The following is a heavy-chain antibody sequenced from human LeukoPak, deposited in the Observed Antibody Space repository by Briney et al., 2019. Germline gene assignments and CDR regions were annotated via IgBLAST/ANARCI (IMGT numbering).Heavy chain of an antibody. J-gene: IGHJ4*02. CDR3: ATMYYDFWSGSPPYYFDY. CDR2: ISSSSSYI. Sequence: PGGSLRLSCAASGFTFSSYSMNWVRQAPGKGLEWVSSISSSSSYIYYADSVKGRFTISRDNAKNSLYLQMNSLRAEDTAVYYCATMYYDFWSGSPPYYFDYWGQGTLVTVSS. CDR1: GFTFSSYS. D-gene: IGHD3-3*01. V-gene: IGHV3-21*01.